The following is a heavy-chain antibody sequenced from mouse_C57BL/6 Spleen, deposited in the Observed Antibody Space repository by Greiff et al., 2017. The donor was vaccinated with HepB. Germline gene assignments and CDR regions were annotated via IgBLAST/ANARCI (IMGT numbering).Heavy chain of an antibody. Sequence: VQLQQSDAELVKPGASVKISCKVSGYTFTDHTIHWMKQRPEQGLEWIGYIYPRDGSTKYNEKFKGKSTLTADKSSSTAYMQLNSLTSEDSAVYFCARPFWYGSSYGWFAYWGQGTLVTVSA. CDR2: IYPRDGST. CDR1: GYTFTDHT. J-gene: IGHJ3*01. D-gene: IGHD1-1*01. CDR3: ARPFWYGSSYGWFAY. V-gene: IGHV1-78*01.